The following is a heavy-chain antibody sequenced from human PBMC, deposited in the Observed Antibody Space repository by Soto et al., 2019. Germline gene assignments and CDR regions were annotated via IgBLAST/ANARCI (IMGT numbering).Heavy chain of an antibody. V-gene: IGHV3-23*01. Sequence: EVQLLESGGGLVQPGGSLRLSCAASGFTFSSYAMSWVRQAPGKGLEWVSAISGSVGSTYYADSVKGRFTISRDNSKNTLYLQVNSLRAEDTAVYYCAKLGDIAAPPSYYYYYMDVWGKGTTVTVSS. CDR1: GFTFSSYA. D-gene: IGHD6-6*01. J-gene: IGHJ6*03. CDR2: ISGSVGST. CDR3: AKLGDIAAPPSYYYYYMDV.